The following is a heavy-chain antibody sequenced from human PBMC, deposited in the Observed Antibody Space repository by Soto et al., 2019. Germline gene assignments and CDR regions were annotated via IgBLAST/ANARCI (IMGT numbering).Heavy chain of an antibody. CDR1: GITFSSYA. D-gene: IGHD7-27*01. CDR3: AKDPSGPGPRDY. J-gene: IGHJ4*02. V-gene: IGHV3-23*01. Sequence: GGSLRLSCVASGITFSSYAMSWVRQAPGKGLEWVSAISGSGGSTYYADSVKGRFTISRDNSKNTLYLQMNSLRAEDTAVYYCAKDPSGPGPRDYWGQGTLVTVSS. CDR2: ISGSGGST.